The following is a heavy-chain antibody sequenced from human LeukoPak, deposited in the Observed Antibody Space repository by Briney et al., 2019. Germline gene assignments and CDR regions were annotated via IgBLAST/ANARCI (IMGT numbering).Heavy chain of an antibody. Sequence: PSETLSLTCAVSAGSISSGGYPWSWIRQPPGKGLEWIAYIYHSGNPYYNPSLESRVSISEDRSKNQLSLKLSSVTAADTAVYYCARGGRSGSYGLDVWGQGTTVTVSS. CDR2: IYHSGNP. D-gene: IGHD3-22*01. V-gene: IGHV4-30-2*01. CDR3: ARGGRSGSYGLDV. CDR1: AGSISSGGYP. J-gene: IGHJ6*02.